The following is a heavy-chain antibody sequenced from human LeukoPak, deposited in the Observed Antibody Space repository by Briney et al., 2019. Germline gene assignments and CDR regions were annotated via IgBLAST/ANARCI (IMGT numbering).Heavy chain of an antibody. Sequence: SETLSLTCTVSGGSISSISYYWAWIRQPPGKGLEWIGSIYYSGSTYYNPSLKSRVTISVDTSKNQFSLKLSSVTAADTAVYYCASQYLILSLYYFDNWGQGTLVTVSS. CDR1: GGSISSISYY. CDR2: IYYSGST. V-gene: IGHV4-39*01. D-gene: IGHD3-10*02. J-gene: IGHJ4*02. CDR3: ASQYLILSLYYFDN.